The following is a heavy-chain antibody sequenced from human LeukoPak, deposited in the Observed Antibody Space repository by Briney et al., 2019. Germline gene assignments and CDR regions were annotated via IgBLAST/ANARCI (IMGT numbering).Heavy chain of an antibody. Sequence: AGGSLRLSCTVSGFTVSSDSMSWVRQAPGKGLEWVSFIYSGGSTHYSDSVKGRFTISRDNSKNTLYLQMNSLRAEDTAVYYCAIRGSPMVRNYGGQGTLVTVSS. D-gene: IGHD3-10*01. V-gene: IGHV3-53*01. J-gene: IGHJ4*02. CDR3: AIRGSPMVRNY. CDR1: GFTVSSDS. CDR2: IYSGGST.